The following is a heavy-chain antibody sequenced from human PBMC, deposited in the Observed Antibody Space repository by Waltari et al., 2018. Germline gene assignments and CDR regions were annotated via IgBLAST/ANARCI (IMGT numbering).Heavy chain of an antibody. J-gene: IGHJ5*02. CDR2: INHSGST. CDR3: ARRRPRWFDP. CDR1: GGSFSGYY. D-gene: IGHD1-1*01. V-gene: IGHV4-34*01. Sequence: QVQLQQWGAGLLKPSETLSLTCAVYGGSFSGYYWSWIRQPPGKGLELIGEINHSGSTNYNPSLKSRVTISVDTSKNQFSLKLSSVTAADTAVYYCARRRPRWFDPWGQGTLVTVSS.